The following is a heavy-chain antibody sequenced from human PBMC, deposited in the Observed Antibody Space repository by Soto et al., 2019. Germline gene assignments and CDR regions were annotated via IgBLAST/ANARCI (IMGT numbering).Heavy chain of an antibody. CDR2: IYHSGST. CDR1: GGSIISGCYS. Sequence: QLQLQESGSGLVKPSQTLSLTCAVSGGSIISGCYSWSWIRQPPGKGLEWIGYIYHSGSTYYNPSLKSRVTISVDRSKNQFSLKLSSVTAADTAVYYCARGQVVAAQHWGQGTLVTVSS. J-gene: IGHJ4*02. CDR3: ARGQVVAAQH. D-gene: IGHD2-15*01. V-gene: IGHV4-30-2*01.